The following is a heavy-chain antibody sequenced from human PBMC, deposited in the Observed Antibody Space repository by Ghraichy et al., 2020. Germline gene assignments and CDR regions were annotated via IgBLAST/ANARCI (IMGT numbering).Heavy chain of an antibody. D-gene: IGHD3-10*01. CDR3: ARVVRGWGAVDY. V-gene: IGHV4-59*01. CDR2: IYYSGST. J-gene: IGHJ4*02. CDR1: GGSISSYY. Sequence: SETLSLTCTVSGGSISSYYWSWIRQPPGKGLEWIGYIYYSGSTNYNPSLKSRVTISVDTSKNQFSLKLSSVTAADTAVYYCARVVRGWGAVDYWGQGTLVTVSS.